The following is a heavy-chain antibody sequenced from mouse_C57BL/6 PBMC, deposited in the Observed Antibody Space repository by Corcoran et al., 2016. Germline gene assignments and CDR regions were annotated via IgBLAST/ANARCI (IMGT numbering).Heavy chain of an antibody. D-gene: IGHD2-4*01. V-gene: IGHV1-26*01. CDR2: INPNNGGT. J-gene: IGHJ3*01. Sequence: EVKLQQSGPELVKPGASVKIACKASGYTFTDYYMYWVKQSHGKSLEWIGDINPNNGGTSYNQKFKGKATLTVDKSSSTAYMELRSLTSEDSAVYYWARDDYVVQAWFAYWGQGTLVIVSA. CDR1: GYTFTDYY. CDR3: ARDDYVVQAWFAY.